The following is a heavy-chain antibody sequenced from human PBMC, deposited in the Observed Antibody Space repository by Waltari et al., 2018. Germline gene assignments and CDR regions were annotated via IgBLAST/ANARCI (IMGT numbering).Heavy chain of an antibody. D-gene: IGHD6-13*01. CDR1: GLALIRDT. V-gene: IGHV3-23*01. J-gene: IGHJ4*02. CDR2: IGGSGIST. CDR3: AKDIAPAGTRYFDY. Sequence: EVQLLESGGDLVQTGGSLRLSCVASGLALIRDTLSWVRQAPGKGLEWVSSIGGSGISTYYADSVKGRFTISRDNSKDTLYLQINSLRAEDTAVYYCAKDIAPAGTRYFDYWGQGTLVTVSS.